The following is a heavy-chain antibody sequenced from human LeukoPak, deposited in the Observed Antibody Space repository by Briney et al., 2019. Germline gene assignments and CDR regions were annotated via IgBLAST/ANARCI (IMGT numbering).Heavy chain of an antibody. Sequence: SETLSLTCTVSGGSITSSSYYWGWIRQPPGKGLEWIGSVSYSGITYYNPSLKSRVTISVDTSKNQFSLKLSSVTAADAAVYYCARYGSWTGYLDYWGQGTLVTVSS. D-gene: IGHD3-10*01. CDR2: VSYSGIT. CDR1: GGSITSSSYY. J-gene: IGHJ4*02. CDR3: ARYGSWTGYLDY. V-gene: IGHV4-39*01.